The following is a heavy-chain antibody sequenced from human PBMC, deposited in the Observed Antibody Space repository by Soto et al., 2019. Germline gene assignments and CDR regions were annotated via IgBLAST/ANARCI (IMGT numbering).Heavy chain of an antibody. V-gene: IGHV6-1*01. Sequence: SQTLALTCDISGGSVSINSAAWNVIRQSPSRGLEWLGRTYYRSKWYNDYAVSVKSRITINPDTSKNQFSLQLNSVTPEDTAVYYCARAIVVPAAIQLYYYYGMDVWGQGTTVTVSS. CDR1: GGSVSINSAA. J-gene: IGHJ6*02. CDR2: TYYRSKWYN. CDR3: ARAIVVPAAIQLYYYYGMDV. D-gene: IGHD2-2*02.